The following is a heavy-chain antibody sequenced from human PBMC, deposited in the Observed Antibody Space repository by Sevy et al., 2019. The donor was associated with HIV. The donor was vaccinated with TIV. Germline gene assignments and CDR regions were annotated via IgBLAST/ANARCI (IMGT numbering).Heavy chain of an antibody. J-gene: IGHJ4*02. Sequence: ASVKVSCKASGYSFTNYPINWVRQAPGQGLEWMGGIRNYNGDTKYAEKFQGRVTVTTDTSTRTAYMELRSLRSDDMAVYYCARDSDASNHYYLDYFDYWGQGTRVTVSS. V-gene: IGHV1-18*03. CDR1: GYSFTNYP. CDR2: IRNYNGDT. CDR3: ARDSDASNHYYLDYFDY. D-gene: IGHD3-22*01.